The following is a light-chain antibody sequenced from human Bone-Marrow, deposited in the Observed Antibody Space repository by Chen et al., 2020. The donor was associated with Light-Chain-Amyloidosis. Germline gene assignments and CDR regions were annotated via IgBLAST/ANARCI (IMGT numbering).Light chain of an antibody. CDR1: SGDVGTYNY. CDR2: AVS. V-gene: IGLV2-14*01. J-gene: IGLJ1*01. CDR3: SSFTSSSSYV. Sequence: QSALTQPPSVSGSPGQSITIPCTGTSGDVGTYNYVSCYQQHPGKAPKVMIYAVSNRPSGVSNRFSGSKSGNTASLTISGLQAEDEADYYCSSFTSSSSYVFGPGTKVTVL.